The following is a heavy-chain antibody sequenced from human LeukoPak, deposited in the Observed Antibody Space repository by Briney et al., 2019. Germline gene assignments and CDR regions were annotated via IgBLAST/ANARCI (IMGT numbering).Heavy chain of an antibody. CDR2: IKQDGSEK. J-gene: IGHJ4*02. Sequence: GGSLRLSCAASGFTFSSYWMSWVRQAPGKGLESVANIKQDGSEKYYVDSVKGRFTISRDNAKNSLYLQTNSLRAEDTAVYYCARSPPYSGSSSDFDYRGQGTLVTVSS. V-gene: IGHV3-7*01. D-gene: IGHD1-26*01. CDR3: ARSPPYSGSSSDFDY. CDR1: GFTFSSYW.